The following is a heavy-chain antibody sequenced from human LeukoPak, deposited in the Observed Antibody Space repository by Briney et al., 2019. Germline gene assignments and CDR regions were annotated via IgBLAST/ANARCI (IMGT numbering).Heavy chain of an antibody. V-gene: IGHV1-69*04. J-gene: IGHJ3*02. Sequence: SVKVSCKGSGGTFSSYAISWVRQAPGQGLEWVGRIIPILGIANYAQKFQGRVTITADKSTSTAYMELSSLRSEDTAVYYCASPGYYDSSGYYPPTYAFDIWGQGTMVTVSS. CDR3: ASPGYYDSSGYYPPTYAFDI. D-gene: IGHD3-22*01. CDR1: GGTFSSYA. CDR2: IIPILGIA.